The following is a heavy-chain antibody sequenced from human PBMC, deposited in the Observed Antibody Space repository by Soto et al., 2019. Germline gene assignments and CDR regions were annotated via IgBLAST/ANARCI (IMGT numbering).Heavy chain of an antibody. CDR2: ISYIDGNT. CDR1: GFSFSAYG. Sequence: EVQLLESGGDLVQPGGSLRLSCAVSGFSFSAYGMTWVRQAPGKGLEWVASISYIDGNTYYGGSVKGRFTVSRDNSKNTLFLQRNSLGAEETAVYYGPNPPRGTSRGQEVFKSWGRGTLLTV. CDR3: PNPPRGTSRGQEVFKS. V-gene: IGHV3-23*01. D-gene: IGHD3-16*01. J-gene: IGHJ3*01.